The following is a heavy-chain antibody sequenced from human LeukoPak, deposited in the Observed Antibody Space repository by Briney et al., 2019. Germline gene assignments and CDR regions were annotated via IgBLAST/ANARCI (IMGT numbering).Heavy chain of an antibody. D-gene: IGHD3-10*01. CDR3: ARDRGSGMDV. CDR2: IYYSGST. CDR1: GGSISSYY. V-gene: IGHV4-59*01. J-gene: IGHJ6*02. Sequence: SETLSLTCTVSGGSISSYYWSWIRQPPGKGLGWIGYIYYSGSTNYNPSLKSRVTISVDTSKNQFSLKLSSVTAADTAMYYCARDRGSGMDVWGQGTTVTVSS.